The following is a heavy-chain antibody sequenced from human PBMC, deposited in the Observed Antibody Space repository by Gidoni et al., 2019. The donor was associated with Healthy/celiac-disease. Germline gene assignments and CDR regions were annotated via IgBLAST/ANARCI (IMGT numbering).Heavy chain of an antibody. CDR3: ARKGYCSSTSCYTYYYYGMDV. Sequence: QVQLQQWGAGLLKPSETLSLTCAVYGGSFSGYYWSWIRQPPGKGLEWIGEINHSGSTKYTPSLKSRVTISVDTSKNQFSLKLSSVTAADTAVYYCARKGYCSSTSCYTYYYYGMDVWGQGTTVTVSS. D-gene: IGHD2-2*02. V-gene: IGHV4-34*01. CDR1: GGSFSGYY. J-gene: IGHJ6*02. CDR2: INHSGST.